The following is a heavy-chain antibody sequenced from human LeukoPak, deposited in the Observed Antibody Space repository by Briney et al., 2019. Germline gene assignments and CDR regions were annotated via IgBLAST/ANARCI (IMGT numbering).Heavy chain of an antibody. J-gene: IGHJ4*02. D-gene: IGHD6-19*01. CDR3: ARDHSSGWYSDYFDY. CDR2: IWYDGSNK. CDR1: GFTFSSYS. Sequence: GGSLRLSCAASGFTFSSYSMNWVRQAPGKGLEWVAVIWYDGSNKYYADSVKGRFTISRDNSKNTLYLQMNSLRAEDTAVYYCARDHSSGWYSDYFDYWGQGTLVTVSS. V-gene: IGHV3-33*08.